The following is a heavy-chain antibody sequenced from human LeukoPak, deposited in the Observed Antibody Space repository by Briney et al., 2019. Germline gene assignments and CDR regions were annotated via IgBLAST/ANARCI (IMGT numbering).Heavy chain of an antibody. Sequence: GGSLRLSCAASGFTFSNYAMTWVRQAPGKGLEWVSLISRSGGSTYYADSVKGRFTISRDNSKNTLYLQMNSLRAEDTAVYYCARGLAGTPPSRYDFDYWGQGTLVTVSS. V-gene: IGHV3-23*01. D-gene: IGHD6-19*01. CDR2: ISRSGGST. CDR3: ARGLAGTPPSRYDFDY. CDR1: GFTFSNYA. J-gene: IGHJ4*02.